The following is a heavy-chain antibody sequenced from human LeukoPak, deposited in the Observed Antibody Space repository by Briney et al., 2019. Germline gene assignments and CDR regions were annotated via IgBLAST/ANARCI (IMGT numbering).Heavy chain of an antibody. CDR1: GGSFSSYY. CDR3: AREWQLNPQWPAFYYYYGMDV. V-gene: IGHV4-4*07. CDR2: IYTSGST. Sequence: PSETLSLTCAVYGGSFSSYYWSWIRQPAGKGLEWIGRIYTSGSTNYNPSLKSRVTMSVDTSKNQFSLKLSSVTAADTAVYYCAREWQLNPQWPAFYYYYGMDVWGQGTTVTVSS. D-gene: IGHD4-23*01. J-gene: IGHJ6*02.